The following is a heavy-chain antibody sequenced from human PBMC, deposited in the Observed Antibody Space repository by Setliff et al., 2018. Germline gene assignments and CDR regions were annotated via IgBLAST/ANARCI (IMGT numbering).Heavy chain of an antibody. D-gene: IGHD2-21*01. CDR3: ARVFKVDCAGDGCDCYGARCYYFYMDV. V-gene: IGHV4-39*07. CDR2: MYSSGST. J-gene: IGHJ6*03. CDR1: GGPINSDRYY. Sequence: SETLSLTCTVSGGPINSDRYYWGWIRQPPGKGREWIGSMYSSGSTNYNPSLESRVTISVDTSKNQFSLRLSSVAAADTSVYYCARVFKVDCAGDGCDCYGARCYYFYMDVWGKGTTVTVSS.